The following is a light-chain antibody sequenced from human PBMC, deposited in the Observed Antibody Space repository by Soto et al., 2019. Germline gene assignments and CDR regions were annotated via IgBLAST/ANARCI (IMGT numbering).Light chain of an antibody. CDR3: QQYNSYPT. CDR2: KAS. CDR1: QSISSW. Sequence: DIQMTQSPSTLSASVGDRVTITCRASQSISSWLAWYQQKPGKAPKLLIYKASSLESGVPSRFSGSGSGTEFTLTISSLQPDDFATYYCQQYNSYPTFGPGTKVDFK. V-gene: IGKV1-5*03. J-gene: IGKJ3*01.